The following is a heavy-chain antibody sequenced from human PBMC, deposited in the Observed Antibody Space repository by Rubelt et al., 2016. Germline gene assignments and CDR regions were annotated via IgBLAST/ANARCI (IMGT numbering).Heavy chain of an antibody. CDR3: AGLRRDGYNYPDLDY. CDR2: ISYSGST. D-gene: IGHD5-24*01. V-gene: IGHV4-39*01. J-gene: IGHJ4*02. CDR1: GGSISSSSYY. Sequence: QLQLQESGPGLVKPSETLSLTCTGSGGSISSSSYYWGWIRPPPGKGLEWIGSISYSGSTYYNPPLKSRVTISVDTSKNQFALKLSFVTAADTAVYYCAGLRRDGYNYPDLDYWGQGTLVTVSS.